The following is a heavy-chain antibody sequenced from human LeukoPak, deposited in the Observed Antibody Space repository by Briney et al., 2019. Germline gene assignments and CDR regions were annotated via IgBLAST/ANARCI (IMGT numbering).Heavy chain of an antibody. J-gene: IGHJ4*02. CDR3: ARDSSDYYGSGSSPSYYFDY. Sequence: ASVKVSCTASGYTFTGSYIHWVRQAPGQGLEWMGWINPNSGGTNYAQKFQGRVTMTRDTSISTAYMELSRLRSDDTAVYYCARDSSDYYGSGSSPSYYFDYWGQGTLVPSPQ. CDR1: GYTFTGSY. D-gene: IGHD3-10*01. CDR2: INPNSGGT. V-gene: IGHV1-2*02.